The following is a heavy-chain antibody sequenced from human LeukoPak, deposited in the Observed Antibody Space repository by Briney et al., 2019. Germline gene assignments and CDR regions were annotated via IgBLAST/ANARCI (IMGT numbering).Heavy chain of an antibody. Sequence: ASVKVSCKASGYTFTSYDINWVRPATGQGLEWVGWVNPISGNTGYAQKFQDRGTMTRTTSITTAYMELSSLRSEDTAVYYCARGRWLQLLDAFDIWGQGTMVTVSS. V-gene: IGHV1-8*01. D-gene: IGHD5-24*01. CDR3: ARGRWLQLLDAFDI. J-gene: IGHJ3*02. CDR2: VNPISGNT. CDR1: GYTFTSYD.